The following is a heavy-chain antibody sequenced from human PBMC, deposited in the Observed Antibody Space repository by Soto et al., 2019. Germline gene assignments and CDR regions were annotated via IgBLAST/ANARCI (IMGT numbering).Heavy chain of an antibody. CDR3: ARAEKYVSWFDP. CDR1: GGSIISYY. V-gene: IGHV4-59*01. J-gene: IGHJ5*02. CDR2: IYYSGRT. D-gene: IGHD2-2*01. Sequence: QVQLQESGPGLVKPSETLSLTCTVSGGSIISYYWSWIRQPPGKGLEWIGYIYYSGRTNYNPSLTSRVTISVDTSKNQFSLKLSSVTAADTAVYYCARAEKYVSWFDPWGQGTLVTVSS.